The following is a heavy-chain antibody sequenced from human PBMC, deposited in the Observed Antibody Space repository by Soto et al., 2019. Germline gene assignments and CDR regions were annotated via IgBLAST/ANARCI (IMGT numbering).Heavy chain of an antibody. D-gene: IGHD5-18*01. J-gene: IGHJ5*02. CDR1: NGSLNFYY. CDR3: TRVATAVPS. CDR2: IYYRGTT. V-gene: IGHV4-59*12. Sequence: WETLSLTCSVSNGSLNFYYWSWSRQPPGDELEWIGNIYYRGTTNYNPSLQGRVTMSIDTSKNQFSLMLTSVTDGDTAVYYCTRVATAVPSWGRGVLVTVSS.